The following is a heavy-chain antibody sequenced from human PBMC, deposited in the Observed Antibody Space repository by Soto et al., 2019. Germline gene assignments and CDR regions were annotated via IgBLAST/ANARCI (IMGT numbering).Heavy chain of an antibody. V-gene: IGHV4-30-4*01. Sequence: QVQLQESGPGLVKPSQTLSLTCTVSGGSISSGDYYWSWIRQPPGKGLEWIGYIYYSGSTYYNPSPKSRVTISVDTSKNQFSLKLSSVTAADTAVYYCARDPYGDYDLPPRTYGMDVWGQGTTVTVSS. J-gene: IGHJ6*02. CDR1: GGSISSGDYY. CDR3: ARDPYGDYDLPPRTYGMDV. CDR2: IYYSGST. D-gene: IGHD4-17*01.